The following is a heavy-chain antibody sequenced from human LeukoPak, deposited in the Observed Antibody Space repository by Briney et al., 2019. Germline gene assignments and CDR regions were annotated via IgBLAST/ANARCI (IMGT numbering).Heavy chain of an antibody. Sequence: SETLSLTCAVGGGSLRGYFWSWVRQPPGKGLEWIGESDHGGSTNYNTSLKSRVTISVDTSKNQFSLKLNSVTAADTAVYYCARHISGSYYYYYNGMDVWGQGTAVTVSS. D-gene: IGHD1-26*01. V-gene: IGHV4-34*01. J-gene: IGHJ6*02. CDR2: SDHGGST. CDR1: GGSLRGYF. CDR3: ARHISGSYYYYYNGMDV.